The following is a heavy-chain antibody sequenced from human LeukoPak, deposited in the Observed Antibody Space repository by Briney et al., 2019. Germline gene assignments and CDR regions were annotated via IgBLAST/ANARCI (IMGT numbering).Heavy chain of an antibody. V-gene: IGHV3-30*04. D-gene: IGHD3-3*01. Sequence: AGGSLRLSCAASGFTFSSYAMHWVRQAPGKGLEWVAVISYDGSNKYYADSVKGRFTISRDNSKNTLYLQMNSLRAEDTAVYYCARAPAYYDFWSGYQSRYNWFDHWAQGTLVTVSS. J-gene: IGHJ5*02. CDR1: GFTFSSYA. CDR2: ISYDGSNK. CDR3: ARAPAYYDFWSGYQSRYNWFDH.